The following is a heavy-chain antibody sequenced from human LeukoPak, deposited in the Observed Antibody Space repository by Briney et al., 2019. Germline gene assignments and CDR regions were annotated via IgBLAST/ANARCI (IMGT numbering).Heavy chain of an antibody. CDR3: ASTAARLGGDY. CDR1: GFTFSSYW. CDR2: INSDGSST. J-gene: IGHJ4*02. V-gene: IGHV3-74*01. D-gene: IGHD6-6*01. Sequence: GGSLRLSCAASGFTFSSYWMHWVRQAPGKGLVWVSRINSDGSSTSYADSVKGRFTTSRDNAKNTLHLQMNSLRAEDTAVYYCASTAARLGGDYWGQGTLVTVSS.